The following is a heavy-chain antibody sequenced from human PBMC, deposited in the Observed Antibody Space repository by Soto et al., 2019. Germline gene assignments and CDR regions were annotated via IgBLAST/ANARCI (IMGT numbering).Heavy chain of an antibody. CDR2: IYPGDSDT. J-gene: IGHJ4*02. CDR1: GYSFTSYW. Sequence: PGESLKISCKGSGYSFTSYWIGWVRQMPGKDLEWMGIIYPGDSDTRYSPSFQGQVTISADKSISTAYLQWSSLKASDTAMYYCATHCSSTSCYVDYWGQGTLVTVSS. D-gene: IGHD2-2*01. V-gene: IGHV5-51*01. CDR3: ATHCSSTSCYVDY.